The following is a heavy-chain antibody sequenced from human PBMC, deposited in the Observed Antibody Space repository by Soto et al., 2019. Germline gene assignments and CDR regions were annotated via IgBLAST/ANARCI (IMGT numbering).Heavy chain of an antibody. V-gene: IGHV4-38-2*01. CDR1: GEYISNGYY. Sequence: PSETLSLTCAVSGEYISNGYYWAWIRQPPGKWLEWIGSIFHSGTSYYNPSIKSRVTIAVDTSKNQFSLKLSSVTAADTAVYYCARLLGRANYTYPARCGQEPLATAS. D-gene: IGHD4-4*01. CDR3: ARLLGRANYTYPAR. CDR2: IFHSGTS. J-gene: IGHJ4*02.